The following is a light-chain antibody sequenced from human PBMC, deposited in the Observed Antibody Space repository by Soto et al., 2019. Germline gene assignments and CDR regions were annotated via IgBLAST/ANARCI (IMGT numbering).Light chain of an antibody. CDR1: QSISSW. CDR2: KAS. CDR3: QQYNSYSPSWT. J-gene: IGKJ1*01. Sequence: DIQMTQSPSTLSASVGDRVTITCRASQSISSWLAWYQQKPGKAPKLLIYKASSLESGVPSRFSGSGSGTEFTLTISSLQPDDFATYYSQQYNSYSPSWTFGQGTKVEIK. V-gene: IGKV1-5*03.